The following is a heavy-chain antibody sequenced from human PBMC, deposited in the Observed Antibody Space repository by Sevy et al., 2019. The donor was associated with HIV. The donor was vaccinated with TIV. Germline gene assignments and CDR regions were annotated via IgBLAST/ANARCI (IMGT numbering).Heavy chain of an antibody. CDR2: ISGSGGST. V-gene: IGHV3-23*01. D-gene: IGHD6-19*01. CDR3: PIVAGKHFDY. Sequence: GGSLRLSCAASGFTFSSYGMSWVRQAPGKGLEWVSAISGSGGSTYYADSVKGRFTISRDNSKNTLYLQMNSLRAEDTAVYYCPIVAGKHFDYWGQGTLVTVSS. CDR1: GFTFSSYG. J-gene: IGHJ4*02.